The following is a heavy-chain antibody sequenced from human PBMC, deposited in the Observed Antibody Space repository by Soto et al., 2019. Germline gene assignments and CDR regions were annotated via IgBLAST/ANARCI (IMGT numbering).Heavy chain of an antibody. CDR3: ARHNGPLYVGYYYDMDV. Sequence: SETLSLTCTLSGGSISSSSYYWRWIRQPPGKGLEWIGSIYYSGYTYYNPSLKSRVTISVDTSKNQFSLKLSSVTAADTAVYYCARHNGPLYVGYYYDMDVWGQGTTVT. V-gene: IGHV4-39*01. CDR1: GGSISSSSYY. J-gene: IGHJ6*02. CDR2: IYYSGYT. D-gene: IGHD3-16*01.